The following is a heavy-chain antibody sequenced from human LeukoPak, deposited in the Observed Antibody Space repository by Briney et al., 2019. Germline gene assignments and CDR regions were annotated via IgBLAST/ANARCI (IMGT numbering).Heavy chain of an antibody. CDR3: ARGHVPGTDRHWDY. CDR1: GFTFSSHW. Sequence: PGGSLRLSCAASGFTFSSHWMHWVRQAPGKGLVWVSRIISDGSATSYADSVKGRFTNTRDNAKNTLYLQMNSLRVDDTAVYYCARGHVPGTDRHWDYWGQGILVTVSS. J-gene: IGHJ4*02. V-gene: IGHV3-74*01. CDR2: IISDGSAT. D-gene: IGHD6-19*01.